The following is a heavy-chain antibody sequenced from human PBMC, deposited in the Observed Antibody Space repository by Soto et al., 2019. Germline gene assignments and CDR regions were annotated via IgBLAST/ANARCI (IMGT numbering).Heavy chain of an antibody. CDR2: IYYSGST. CDR3: AIIPDY. D-gene: IGHD3-16*01. J-gene: IGHJ4*02. CDR1: GGSISSYY. V-gene: IGHV4-59*01. Sequence: PSETLSLTCTVSGGSISSYYWSWIRQPPGKGLEWIGYIYYSGSTNYSPSLQSRVTISVDTSKNQFSLKLSSVTAADTAVYYCAIIPDYWGQGTLVTVSS.